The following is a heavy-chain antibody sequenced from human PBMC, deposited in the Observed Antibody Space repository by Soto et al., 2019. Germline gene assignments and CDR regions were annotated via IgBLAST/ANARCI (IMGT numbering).Heavy chain of an antibody. CDR3: AKDQGSGSYYPTFDY. V-gene: IGHV3-30*18. CDR2: ISYDGSNK. CDR1: GFTFSSYG. J-gene: IGHJ4*02. D-gene: IGHD1-26*01. Sequence: QVQLVESGGGVVQPGRSLRLSCAASGFTFSSYGMHWIRQAPGKGLEWLAVISYDGSNKYYADSVKGRFTISRDNSKNTLYLQMNSLRAEDTAVYYCAKDQGSGSYYPTFDYWGQGTLVTVSS.